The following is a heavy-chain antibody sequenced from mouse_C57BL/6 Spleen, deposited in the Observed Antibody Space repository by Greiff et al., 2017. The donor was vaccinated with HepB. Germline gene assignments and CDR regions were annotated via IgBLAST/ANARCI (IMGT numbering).Heavy chain of an antibody. CDR1: GYTFTDYE. CDR3: TKLLDFDV. Sequence: VQVVESGAELVRPGASVTLSCKASGYTFTDYEMHWVKQTPVHGLEWIGAIDPETGGTAYNQKFKGKAILTADKSSSTAYMELRSLTSEDSAVYYCTKLLDFDVWGTGTTVTVSS. CDR2: IDPETGGT. V-gene: IGHV1-15*01. J-gene: IGHJ1*03.